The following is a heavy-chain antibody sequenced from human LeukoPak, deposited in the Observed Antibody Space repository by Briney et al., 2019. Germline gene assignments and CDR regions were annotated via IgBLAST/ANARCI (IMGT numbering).Heavy chain of an antibody. J-gene: IGHJ5*02. CDR2: ISYDGSNK. CDR3: ASSTDYRYNWFDP. V-gene: IGHV3-30*01. D-gene: IGHD4/OR15-4a*01. Sequence: PGGSLRLSCAASGFTFSSYAMHWVRQAPGKGLEWVAVISYDGSNKYYADSVKGRFTISRDNSKNTLYLQMNSLRAEDTAVYYCASSTDYRYNWFDPWGQGTLVTVSS. CDR1: GFTFSSYA.